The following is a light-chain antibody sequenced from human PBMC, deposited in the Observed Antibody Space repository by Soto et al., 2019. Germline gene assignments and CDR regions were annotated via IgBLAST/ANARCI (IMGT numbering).Light chain of an antibody. Sequence: QSVLTQPPSVSGAPGQRVTISCTGSSYNIGAGYDVHWYQQLPGTAPKLLIYGNSNRPSGVPDRLSGSKSGTSASLAITGLQAEDEADYYCQSYDSSLSNWVFGGGTKLTVL. CDR1: SYNIGAGYD. V-gene: IGLV1-40*01. J-gene: IGLJ3*02. CDR2: GNS. CDR3: QSYDSSLSNWV.